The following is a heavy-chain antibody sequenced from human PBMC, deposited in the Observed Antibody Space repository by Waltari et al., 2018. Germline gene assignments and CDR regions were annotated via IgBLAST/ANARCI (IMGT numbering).Heavy chain of an antibody. CDR2: TNQDASEE. V-gene: IGHV3-7*01. CDR3: TRTGARWLQFAAFDI. J-gene: IGHJ3*02. CDR1: RFTFSNYW. D-gene: IGHD5-12*01. Sequence: EVLLVESGGGLVQTGGSLRLSCAASRFTFSNYWMNWVRQAPGKGLEVVTNTNQDASEEYYVESLKGRFTISRENAKNSLYLEMKTLRAEDTAIYYCTRTGARWLQFAAFDIWGQGTMVTVSS.